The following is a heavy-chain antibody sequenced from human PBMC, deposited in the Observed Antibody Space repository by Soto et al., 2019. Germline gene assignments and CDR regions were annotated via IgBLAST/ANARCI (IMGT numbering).Heavy chain of an antibody. Sequence: SGTLSLTCAVYGGSFSCYYWSWIRQPPGKGLEWIGEINHSGSTNYNPSLKSRVTISVDTSKNQFSLKLSSVTAADTAVYYCARQQLWLYYYYYGMDVWGQGTTVTV. V-gene: IGHV4-34*01. D-gene: IGHD6-13*01. CDR2: INHSGST. CDR1: GGSFSCYY. J-gene: IGHJ6*02. CDR3: ARQQLWLYYYYYGMDV.